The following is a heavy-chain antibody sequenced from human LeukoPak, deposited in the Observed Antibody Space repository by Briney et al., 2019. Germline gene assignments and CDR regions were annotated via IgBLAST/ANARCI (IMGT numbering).Heavy chain of an antibody. CDR3: ARANARHDFWSGYPEDFDY. D-gene: IGHD3-3*01. Sequence: PSETLSLTCSVFGGSISNFYWSWIRQPPGKGLEWIGYIHYSGSTNYNPSLQSRVTISVDTSKNQFSLKLSSVTAADTAVYYCARANARHDFWSGYPEDFDYWGQGTLVTVSS. J-gene: IGHJ4*02. CDR2: IHYSGST. CDR1: GGSISNFY. V-gene: IGHV4-59*01.